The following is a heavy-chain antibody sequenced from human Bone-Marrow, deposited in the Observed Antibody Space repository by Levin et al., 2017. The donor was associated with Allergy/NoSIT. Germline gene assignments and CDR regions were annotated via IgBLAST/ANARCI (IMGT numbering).Heavy chain of an antibody. J-gene: IGHJ3*02. CDR2: ISTSSGSI. V-gene: IGHV3-48*01. CDR3: ARDRVAVAGDDIFDI. CDR1: GFSFSSYT. Sequence: SGGSLRLSCAAPGFSFSSYTMNWVRQAPGQGLEWVAYISTSSGSIYYADSVKGRFTISRDNAKNSLYLQMNSLRAEDTAVYYCARDRVAVAGDDIFDIWGQGTMVTVSS. D-gene: IGHD6-19*01.